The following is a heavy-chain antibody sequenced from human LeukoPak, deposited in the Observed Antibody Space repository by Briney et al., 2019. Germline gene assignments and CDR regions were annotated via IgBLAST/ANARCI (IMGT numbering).Heavy chain of an antibody. J-gene: IGHJ4*02. Sequence: PSETLSLTCTVSGGSLSSGDYYWSWIRQPPGKGLGWIGYIYYSGSTYYNPSLKSRVTISVDTSKNQFSLKLSSVTAADTAVYYCARAPVVPAADQFDYWGQGTLVTVSS. CDR1: GGSLSSGDYY. CDR2: IYYSGST. CDR3: ARAPVVPAADQFDY. D-gene: IGHD2-2*01. V-gene: IGHV4-30-4*08.